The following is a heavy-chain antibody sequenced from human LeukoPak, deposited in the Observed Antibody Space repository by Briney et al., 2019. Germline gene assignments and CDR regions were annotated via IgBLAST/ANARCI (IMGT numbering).Heavy chain of an antibody. CDR1: GDIVSSNSAA. CDR3: ARDQLAYCGGDCYANHDAFDI. J-gene: IGHJ3*02. Sequence: SQTLSLTCAISGDIVSSNSAAWNWIRQSPSRGLEWLGRTHYRSKLYNDYAVSVKSRITINPDTSKNQFSLQLNSVTPEDTAVYYCARDQLAYCGGDCYANHDAFDIWGQGTMVTVSS. CDR2: THYRSKLYN. D-gene: IGHD2-21*02. V-gene: IGHV6-1*01.